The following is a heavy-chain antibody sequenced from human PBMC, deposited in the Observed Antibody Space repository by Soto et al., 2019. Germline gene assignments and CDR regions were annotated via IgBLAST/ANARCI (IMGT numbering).Heavy chain of an antibody. CDR1: GFTFSSYA. Sequence: GGSLRLSCAASGFTFSSYAMHWVRQAPGKGLEWVAVISYDGSNKYYADSVKGRFTISRDNSKNTLYLQMNSLRAEDTAVYYCAREQYSSSSVRHYYYGMDVWGQGTTVTVSS. V-gene: IGHV3-30-3*01. D-gene: IGHD6-6*01. CDR3: AREQYSSSSVRHYYYGMDV. CDR2: ISYDGSNK. J-gene: IGHJ6*02.